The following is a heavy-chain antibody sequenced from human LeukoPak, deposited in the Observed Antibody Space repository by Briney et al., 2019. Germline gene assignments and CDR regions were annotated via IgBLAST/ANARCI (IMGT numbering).Heavy chain of an antibody. CDR3: ARDRVTTGESFDY. D-gene: IGHD4-11*01. CDR1: GGTFSSYA. V-gene: IGHV1-69*13. J-gene: IGHJ4*02. CDR2: IIPIFGTA. Sequence: ASVKVSFKASGGTFSSYAISWVRQAPGQGLEWMGGIIPIFGTANYAQKFQGGVTITADESTSTAYMELSSLRSEDTAVYYCARDRVTTGESFDYWGQGTLVTVSS.